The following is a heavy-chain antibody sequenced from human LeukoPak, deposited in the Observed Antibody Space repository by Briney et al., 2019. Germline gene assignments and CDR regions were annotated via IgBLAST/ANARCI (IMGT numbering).Heavy chain of an antibody. CDR3: ADFGSGSYIFDY. J-gene: IGHJ4*02. CDR1: GFNVTTNY. CDR2: ISRNSAT. V-gene: IGHV3-53*01. D-gene: IGHD3-10*01. Sequence: PGGSLRLSCAASGFNVTTNYMSWVRQAPGKGPEWVSTISRNSATWYADSVMGRFTISRDNSKSTLYLQMNSLRGEDTALYYCADFGSGSYIFDYWGPGSLVTVSS.